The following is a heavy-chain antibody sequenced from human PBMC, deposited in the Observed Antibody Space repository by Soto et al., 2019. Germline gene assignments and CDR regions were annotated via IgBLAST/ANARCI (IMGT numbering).Heavy chain of an antibody. CDR2: IKHDTSEA. V-gene: IGHV3-7*03. J-gene: IGHJ4*02. CDR3: PLDGLLFSGPYRPSRFDY. D-gene: IGHD3-16*02. Sequence: DVQLVESGGGWVQPGRSLRLSCAAAGFKFSDYWMSWVRQAPGKGREWVGDIKHDTSEAHYADSVKGRLTITRDNIKNFLFLQMRDLRADDTASYYCPLDGLLFSGPYRPSRFDYWGLGALVTVSS. CDR1: GFKFSDYW.